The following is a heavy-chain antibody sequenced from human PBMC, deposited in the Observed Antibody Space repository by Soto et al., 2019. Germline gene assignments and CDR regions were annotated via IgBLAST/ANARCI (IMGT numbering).Heavy chain of an antibody. V-gene: IGHV1-3*01. D-gene: IGHD3-3*01. Sequence: GASVKVSCKASGYTFTSYAMHWVRQAPGQRLEWMGWINAGNGNTKYSQKFQGRVTITRDTSASTAYMELSSLRSEDTAVYYCARVRYIAIFGVTPTAPFDPWGQGTLVTVSS. J-gene: IGHJ5*02. CDR3: ARVRYIAIFGVTPTAPFDP. CDR2: INAGNGNT. CDR1: GYTFTSYA.